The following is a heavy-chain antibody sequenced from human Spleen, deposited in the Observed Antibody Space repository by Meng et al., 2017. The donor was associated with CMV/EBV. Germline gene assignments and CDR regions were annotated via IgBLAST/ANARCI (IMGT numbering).Heavy chain of an antibody. D-gene: IGHD1-7*01. V-gene: IGHV3-23*01. CDR2: ISGSGGST. Sequence: VFPFSRYAMSWVRQAPGKGLGWVSAISGSGGSTYYADSVTGRFTISRDNSKNTLYLQMNSLRAEDTAVYYCAKRGGLLITGTTFLFYWGQGTLVTVSS. J-gene: IGHJ4*02. CDR1: VFPFSRYA. CDR3: AKRGGLLITGTTFLFY.